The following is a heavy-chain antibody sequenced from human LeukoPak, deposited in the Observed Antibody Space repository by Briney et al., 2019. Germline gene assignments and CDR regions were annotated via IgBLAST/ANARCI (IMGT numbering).Heavy chain of an antibody. CDR3: ARGPYSGSYYFDY. CDR1: GGSFSGYY. Sequence: SETLSLTCAVYGGSFSGYYWSWIRQPPGKGLEWIGEINHSGSTNYNPSLKNRVTISVDTSKNQFSLKLSSVTAADAAVYYCARGPYSGSYYFDYWGQGTLSPSPQ. D-gene: IGHD1-26*01. V-gene: IGHV4-34*01. J-gene: IGHJ4*02. CDR2: INHSGST.